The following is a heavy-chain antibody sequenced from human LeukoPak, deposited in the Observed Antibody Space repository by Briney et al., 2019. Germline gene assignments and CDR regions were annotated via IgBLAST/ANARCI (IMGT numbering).Heavy chain of an antibody. CDR1: GFTSSSYS. Sequence: GGSLRLSCAASGFTSSSYSMNWVRQAPGKGLEWVSSISSSSSYIYYADSVKGRFTISRDNAKNSLYLQMNSLRAEDTAVYYCARDRGYSASSGKEGDYWGQGTLVTVSS. V-gene: IGHV3-21*01. CDR3: ARDRGYSASSGKEGDY. D-gene: IGHD6-19*01. CDR2: ISSSSSYI. J-gene: IGHJ4*02.